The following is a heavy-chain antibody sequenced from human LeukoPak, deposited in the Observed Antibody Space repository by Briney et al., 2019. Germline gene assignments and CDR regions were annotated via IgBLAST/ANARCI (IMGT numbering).Heavy chain of an antibody. CDR3: AEDLWGRWLVPDFDY. CDR2: ISGSGGTT. CDR1: GFTFSTYA. V-gene: IGHV3-23*01. J-gene: IGHJ4*02. D-gene: IGHD6-19*01. Sequence: GGSLRLSCAASGFTFSTYAMSWVRQAPGKGLDWVSVISGSGGTTYYADSVKGRFTISRDNSKNTLYLQMNSLRAEDTAVYYCAEDLWGRWLVPDFDYWGQGTLVTVSS.